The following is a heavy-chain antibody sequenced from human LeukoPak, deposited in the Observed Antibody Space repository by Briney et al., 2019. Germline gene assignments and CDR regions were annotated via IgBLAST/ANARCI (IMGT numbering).Heavy chain of an antibody. J-gene: IGHJ4*02. CDR3: AKDKGKKSFDY. D-gene: IGHD4-23*01. V-gene: IGHV3-30*02. CDR2: IWHDGSNK. Sequence: GGSLRLSCAASGFTFSSSGMHWVRQAPGKGLEGVTFIWHDGSNKYYAESVKGRFTISRDNSKSTVYLQMNDLRAEDTAVYYCAKDKGKKSFDYWGQGTLVTVSS. CDR1: GFTFSSSG.